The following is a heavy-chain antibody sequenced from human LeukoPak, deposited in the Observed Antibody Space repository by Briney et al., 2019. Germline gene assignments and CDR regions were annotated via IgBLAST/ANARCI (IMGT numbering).Heavy chain of an antibody. V-gene: IGHV1-24*01. CDR1: GYTLTELS. CDR3: ARVVEMAKYDAFDI. Sequence: GASVKVSCKVSGYTLTELSMHWVRQAPGKGLEWMGGFDPEDGETIYAQKFQGRVTMTRDTSISTAYMELSRLRSDDTAVYYCARVVEMAKYDAFDIWGQGTMVTVSS. CDR2: FDPEDGET. D-gene: IGHD5-24*01. J-gene: IGHJ3*02.